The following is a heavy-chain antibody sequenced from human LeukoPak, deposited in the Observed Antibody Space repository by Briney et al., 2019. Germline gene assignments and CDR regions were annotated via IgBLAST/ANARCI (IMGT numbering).Heavy chain of an antibody. CDR3: ARGEGLWFGELSRPHNWFDP. CDR1: GYSFTGYY. J-gene: IGHJ5*02. D-gene: IGHD3-10*01. V-gene: IGHV1-8*02. Sequence: GASVKASCKASGYSFTGYYMHWVRQAPGQGLEWMGWINPNSGNTGYAQKFQGRVTMTRNTSISTAYMELSSLRSEDTAVYYCARGEGLWFGELSRPHNWFDPWGQGTLVTVSS. CDR2: INPNSGNT.